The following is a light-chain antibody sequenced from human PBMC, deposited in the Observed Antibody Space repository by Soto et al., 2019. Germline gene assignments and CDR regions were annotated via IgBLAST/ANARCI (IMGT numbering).Light chain of an antibody. V-gene: IGLV2-8*01. CDR3: KSYAGSNTYV. Sequence: QSALTQPPSASGSPGQSVTISCTGTNSYIGVYDFVSWYQHHPGKAPRLIIYEVVQRPSGVPDRFSGSKSGNTASLTVSGLQAADEADYFCKSYAGSNTYVFGSGTKVTVL. CDR2: EVV. CDR1: NSYIGVYDF. J-gene: IGLJ1*01.